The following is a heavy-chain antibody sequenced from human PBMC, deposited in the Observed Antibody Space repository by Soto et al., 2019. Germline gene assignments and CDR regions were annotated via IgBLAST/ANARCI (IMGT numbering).Heavy chain of an antibody. Sequence: PSETLSLTCTVSGGSIRSGGYYLSWIRQHPGKGLEWIGYIYYSGSTYYNPSLKSRVTISVDTSMNQFSLKLSSVTAADTAVYYCARDQVEYYDILTGYPRGVYYYYGMDVWGQGTTVTVSS. CDR3: ARDQVEYYDILTGYPRGVYYYYGMDV. J-gene: IGHJ6*02. V-gene: IGHV4-31*03. CDR2: IYYSGST. D-gene: IGHD3-9*01. CDR1: GGSIRSGGYY.